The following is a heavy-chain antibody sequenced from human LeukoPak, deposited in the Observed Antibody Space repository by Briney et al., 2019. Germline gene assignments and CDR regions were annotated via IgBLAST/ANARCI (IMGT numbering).Heavy chain of an antibody. CDR2: IKEDGSEK. D-gene: IGHD2-2*01. Sequence: PGGSLRLSCAASGLTFSRYWLTWVRQAPGKGLEWVANIKEDGSEKYYVESVKGRFTISRDNANNSLYLQMNNLRAEDTAVYYCASRYCTGTNCYLASYRYFDVWGKGTTVTVSS. J-gene: IGHJ6*03. V-gene: IGHV3-7*01. CDR3: ASRYCTGTNCYLASYRYFDV. CDR1: GLTFSRYW.